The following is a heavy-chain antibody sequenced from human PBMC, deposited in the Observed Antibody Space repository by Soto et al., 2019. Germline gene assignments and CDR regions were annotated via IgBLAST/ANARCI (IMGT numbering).Heavy chain of an antibody. Sequence: QVQLLQSGAEVKKPGSSVRVSCEASGGTFRTYAISWVRQAPGQGLEWMGEIIPIFGTVNYAQKFQGRVTXTXDXXTTTVYMALRSLRSEDTAVYYCAKGAVAGTPTSYYYYGMDVWGQGTTVTVSS. J-gene: IGHJ6*02. CDR1: GGTFRTYA. CDR2: IIPIFGTV. V-gene: IGHV1-69*05. D-gene: IGHD6-19*01. CDR3: AKGAVAGTPTSYYYYGMDV.